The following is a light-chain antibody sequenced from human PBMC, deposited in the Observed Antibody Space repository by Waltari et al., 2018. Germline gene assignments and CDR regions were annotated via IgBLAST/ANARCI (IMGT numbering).Light chain of an antibody. Sequence: HSALTQPASVSGSPGQSLTISCTGPSSDVGGYNYVSWSQHHPGKAPKLMIYDVSNRPSGVSNRFAGSKSGNTASLTISGLQAEDEADYYCSSYISSDTLELFGGGTSLTVL. J-gene: IGLJ2*01. CDR2: DVS. CDR3: SSYISSDTLEL. V-gene: IGLV2-14*03. CDR1: SSDVGGYNY.